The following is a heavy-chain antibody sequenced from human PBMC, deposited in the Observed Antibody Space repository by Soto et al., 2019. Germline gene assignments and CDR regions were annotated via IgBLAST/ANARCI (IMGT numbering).Heavy chain of an antibody. D-gene: IGHD6-19*01. CDR3: ARNTSGRYFDY. V-gene: IGHV4-38-2*02. CDR2: IYNTVST. Sequence: SETLSLTCSVSSFSIDSRSYWGWIRQPPGKGLEWIASIYNTVSTHYNPSPKSRATISVDTSHNQFSLRLSSVTAADTAIYYCARNTSGRYFDYWGPGTLVTVSS. J-gene: IGHJ4*02. CDR1: SFSIDSRSY.